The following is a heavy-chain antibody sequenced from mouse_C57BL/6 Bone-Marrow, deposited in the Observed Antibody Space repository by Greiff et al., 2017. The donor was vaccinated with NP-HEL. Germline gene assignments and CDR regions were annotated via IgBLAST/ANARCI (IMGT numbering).Heavy chain of an antibody. CDR2: INPNNGGT. Sequence: EVQLHQSGPELVKPGASVKISCKASGYTFTDYYMNWVKQSHGKSLEWIGDINPNNGGTSYNQKFKGKATLTVDKSSSTAYMELRSLTSEDSAVYYCARGYYYGSRGGQGTLVTVSA. J-gene: IGHJ3*01. V-gene: IGHV1-26*01. CDR3: ARGYYYGSR. CDR1: GYTFTDYY. D-gene: IGHD1-1*01.